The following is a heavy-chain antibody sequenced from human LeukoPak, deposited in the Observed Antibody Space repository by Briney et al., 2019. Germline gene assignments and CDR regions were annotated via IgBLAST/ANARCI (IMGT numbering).Heavy chain of an antibody. CDR1: GYTFTSYD. D-gene: IGHD4-17*01. CDR2: MNPNSGNT. CDR3: AREISTVTTFYGLVGAFDI. V-gene: IGHV1-8*01. Sequence: GASVKVSCKASGYTFTSYDINWVRQATGQGLEWMGRMNPNSGNTGYAQKFQGRVTMTRNTSISTAYMELSSLRSEDTAVYYCAREISTVTTFYGLVGAFDIWGQGTMVTVSS. J-gene: IGHJ3*02.